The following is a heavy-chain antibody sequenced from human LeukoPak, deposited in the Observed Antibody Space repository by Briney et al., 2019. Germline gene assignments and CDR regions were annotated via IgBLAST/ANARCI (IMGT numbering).Heavy chain of an antibody. D-gene: IGHD3-22*01. CDR1: GYTFTGYY. Sequence: SVKVSCKASGYTFTGYYMHWVRQAPGQGLEWMGWINPNSGGTNYAQKFQGRVTMTRDTSISTAYMELSRLRSDDTAVYYCAGTDYYDSSGPGDYWGQGTLVTVSS. CDR2: INPNSGGT. V-gene: IGHV1-2*02. J-gene: IGHJ4*02. CDR3: AGTDYYDSSGPGDY.